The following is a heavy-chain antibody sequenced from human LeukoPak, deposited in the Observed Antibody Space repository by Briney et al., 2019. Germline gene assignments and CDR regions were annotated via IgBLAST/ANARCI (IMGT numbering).Heavy chain of an antibody. CDR1: GFIFNNHG. D-gene: IGHD6-19*01. CDR3: ARAQWLAPDYFEY. V-gene: IGHV3-23*01. CDR2: IRDGGDNT. Sequence: TGGSLRLSCVASGFIFNNHGMSWVRQAPGKGLEWISGIRDGGDNTYYVDSVKGRFTISRDNSKNTLYLQMNSLRAEDTAVYYCARAQWLAPDYFEYWGQGILVTVSS. J-gene: IGHJ4*02.